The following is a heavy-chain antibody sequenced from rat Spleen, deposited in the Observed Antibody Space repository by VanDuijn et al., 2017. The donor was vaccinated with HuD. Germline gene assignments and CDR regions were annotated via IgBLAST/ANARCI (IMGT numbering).Heavy chain of an antibody. CDR2: ISYDGSST. CDR3: AKHTGTGWFAY. J-gene: IGHJ3*01. V-gene: IGHV5-29*01. CDR1: GLTFSNYG. Sequence: EVQLVESGGDLVQPGRSLKLSCAASGLTFSNYGMAWVRQAPTKGLEWVATISYDGSSTYYRDSVKGRFTISRDNAKSTLYLQMHSLRPEDTATYYCAKHTGTGWFAYWGQGTLVTVSS. D-gene: IGHD5-1*01.